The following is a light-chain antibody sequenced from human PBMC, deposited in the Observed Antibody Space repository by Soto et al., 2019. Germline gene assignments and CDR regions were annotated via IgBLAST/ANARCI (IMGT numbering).Light chain of an antibody. CDR2: GAS. Sequence: IVMTQPPGTLSVSPGERATLSCRASQNICNKVGWYQQKPGQAPRLLIYGASTRATGIPVRFSGSGSGTDFTLTISRLEPEDSAVYYCQQRHMWPITFGQGTRLEIK. CDR3: QQRHMWPIT. V-gene: IGKV3-15*01. J-gene: IGKJ5*01. CDR1: QNICNK.